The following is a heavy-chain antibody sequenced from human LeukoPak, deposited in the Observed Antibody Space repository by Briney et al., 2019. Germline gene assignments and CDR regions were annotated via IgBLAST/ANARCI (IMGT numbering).Heavy chain of an antibody. CDR3: ARDRYDLWRGYSSTYYYTDV. CDR1: GFTFSRHA. J-gene: IGHJ6*03. CDR2: NSGSGTAT. Sequence: GGSLRLSCAASGFTFSRHAMSWVRQAPGKGLEWVSLNSGSGTATYYADSVKGRFTISRDNSKNTLFLQMDSLRAEDTAVYYCARDRYDLWRGYSSTYYYTDVWGKGTTVIVSS. D-gene: IGHD3-3*01. V-gene: IGHV3-23*01.